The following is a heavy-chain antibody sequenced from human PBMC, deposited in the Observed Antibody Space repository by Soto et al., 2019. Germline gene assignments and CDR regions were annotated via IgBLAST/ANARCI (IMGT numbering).Heavy chain of an antibody. CDR3: AKDLERWLRFETNYYFDY. V-gene: IGHV3-30*18. CDR1: GFTFSSYG. J-gene: IGHJ4*02. CDR2: ISYDGSNK. Sequence: PGGSLRLSCAASGFTFSSYGMHWVRQAPGKGLEWVAVISYDGSNKYYADSVKGRFTISRDNSKNTLYLQMNSLRAEDTAVYYCAKDLERWLRFETNYYFDYWGQGTLVTVSS. D-gene: IGHD5-12*01.